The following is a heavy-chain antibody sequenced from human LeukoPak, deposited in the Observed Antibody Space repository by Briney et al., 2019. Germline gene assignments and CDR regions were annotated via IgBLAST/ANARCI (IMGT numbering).Heavy chain of an antibody. Sequence: GESLKISCKGSGYSFTSYWIGWVRQMPGKGLEWMGIIYPGDSDTRYSPSFQGQVTISADKSISTAYLQWSSLKDSDTAMYYCARAPSARSITMVRGATHWFDPWGQGTLVTVSS. J-gene: IGHJ5*02. D-gene: IGHD3-10*01. V-gene: IGHV5-51*01. CDR1: GYSFTSYW. CDR3: ARAPSARSITMVRGATHWFDP. CDR2: IYPGDSDT.